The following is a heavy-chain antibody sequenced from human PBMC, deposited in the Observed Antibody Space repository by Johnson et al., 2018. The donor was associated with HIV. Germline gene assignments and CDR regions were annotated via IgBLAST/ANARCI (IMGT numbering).Heavy chain of an antibody. J-gene: IGHJ3*02. CDR1: GFTFSS. D-gene: IGHD3-22*01. CDR3: ARDPRGIYYDSSGPSQRAFDI. CDR2: ISYDGSNK. Sequence: QVLLVESGGGVVQPGRSLRLSCAASGFTFSSMHWDRQAPGKGLEWVAVISYDGSNKYNADSVRGRFTISRDKSKNTLCLQMNSLRAEDTAVYYCARDPRGIYYDSSGPSQRAFDIWGQGTMVTVSS. V-gene: IGHV3-30-3*01.